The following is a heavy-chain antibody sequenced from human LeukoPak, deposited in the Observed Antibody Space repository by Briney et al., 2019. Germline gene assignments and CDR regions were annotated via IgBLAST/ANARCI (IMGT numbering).Heavy chain of an antibody. CDR2: ISSSSSYI. D-gene: IGHD2-2*01. Sequence: GSLRLSCAASGFTFSSYSMNWVRQAPGKGLEWVSPISSSSSYIYYADSVKGRFTISRDNAKNSLYLQMNSLRAEDTAVYYCARGLVAGYCSSTSCLNNWFDPWGQGTLVTVSS. CDR1: GFTFSSYS. J-gene: IGHJ5*02. V-gene: IGHV3-21*01. CDR3: ARGLVAGYCSSTSCLNNWFDP.